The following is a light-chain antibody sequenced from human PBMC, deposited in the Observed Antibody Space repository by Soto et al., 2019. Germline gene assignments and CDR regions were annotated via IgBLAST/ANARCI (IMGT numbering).Light chain of an antibody. V-gene: IGKV3-20*01. CDR3: QHTFHSPRT. CDR2: DSS. CDR1: QSIISNF. Sequence: EIVLTQSPGTLSLSPGETASLSCWASQSIISNFLAWYQQRRGQPPRLLIYDSSRRASGIPARFTGSGSGTAFTLTISRVEPDDSAVYYCQHTFHSPRTFGQGTRLEI. J-gene: IGKJ2*01.